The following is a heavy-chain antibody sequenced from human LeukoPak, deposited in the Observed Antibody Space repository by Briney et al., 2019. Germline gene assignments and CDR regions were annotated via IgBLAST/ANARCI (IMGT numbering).Heavy chain of an antibody. Sequence: KASETLSLTCAVSGDSISSGSWWSWVRQPPGKGLEWIGEIYYSGGTYYNPSLKSRLTISVDKSKNQFSLKLSSVTAADTAVYYCASISGWREGHAFDIWGQGTMVTVSS. CDR2: IYYSGGT. J-gene: IGHJ3*02. CDR1: GDSISSGSW. CDR3: ASISGWREGHAFDI. V-gene: IGHV4-4*02. D-gene: IGHD6-19*01.